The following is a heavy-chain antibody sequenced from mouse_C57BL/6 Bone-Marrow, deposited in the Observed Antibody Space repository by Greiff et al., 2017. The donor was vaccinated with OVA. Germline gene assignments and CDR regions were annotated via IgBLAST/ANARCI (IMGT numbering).Heavy chain of an antibody. CDR2: IDPETGGT. CDR1: GYTFTDYE. Sequence: VQLVESGAELVRPGASVTLSCKASGYTFTDYEMHWVKQTPVHGLEWIGAIDPETGGTAYNQKFKGKAILTADKSSSTAYMELRSLTSEDSAVYYCTRWRNYWGQGTTLTVSS. V-gene: IGHV1-15*01. J-gene: IGHJ2*01. CDR3: TRWRNY.